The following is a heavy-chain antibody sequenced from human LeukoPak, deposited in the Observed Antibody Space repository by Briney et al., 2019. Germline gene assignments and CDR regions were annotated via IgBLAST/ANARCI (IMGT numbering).Heavy chain of an antibody. J-gene: IGHJ1*01. CDR1: GGTFSSYA. V-gene: IGHV1-69*01. D-gene: IGHD2-2*01. CDR2: IIPIFGTA. CDR3: ARVAGGYCSSTSCSGSFQH. Sequence: SVKVSCKASGGTFSSYAISWVRQAPGQGLEWMGGIIPIFGTANYAQKFQGRVTITADESTSTAYMELSSLRSEDTAVYYCARVAGGYCSSTSCSGSFQHWGQGTLVTVSS.